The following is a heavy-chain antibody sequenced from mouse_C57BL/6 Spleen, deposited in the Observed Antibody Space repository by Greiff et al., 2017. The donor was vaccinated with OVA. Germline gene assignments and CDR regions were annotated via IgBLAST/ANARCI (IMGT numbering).Heavy chain of an antibody. CDR2: IDPSDSYT. CDR1: GYTFTSYW. CDR3: ARVRSGNFDY. V-gene: IGHV1-69*01. J-gene: IGHJ2*01. Sequence: VQLQQPGAELVMPGASVKLSCKASGYTFTSYWMHWVKQRPGQGLEWIGEIDPSDSYTNYNQKFKGKSTLTVDKSSSTAYMQLSSLTSEDSAVYYCARVRSGNFDYWGQGTTLTVSS.